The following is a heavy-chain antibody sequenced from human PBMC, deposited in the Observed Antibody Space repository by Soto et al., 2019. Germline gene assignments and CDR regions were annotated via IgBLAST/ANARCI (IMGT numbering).Heavy chain of an antibody. D-gene: IGHD3-22*01. CDR3: ADVRPSASSGYYFDY. CDR2: ISFDGSNK. CDR1: GFTFSGYG. Sequence: QVQLVESGGGVVQPGRSQRLSCAASGFTFSGYGMHWVRQAPGKGLEWVAVISFDGSNKYYADSVKGRFTISRDNSKNTLYLQMNSLRAEDTAVYYCADVRPSASSGYYFDYWGQGTLVTVSS. J-gene: IGHJ4*02. V-gene: IGHV3-30*03.